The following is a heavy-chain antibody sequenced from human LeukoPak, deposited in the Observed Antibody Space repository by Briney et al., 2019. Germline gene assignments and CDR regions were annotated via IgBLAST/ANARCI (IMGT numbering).Heavy chain of an antibody. CDR1: GFSFSDYY. V-gene: IGHV3-11*01. D-gene: IGHD6-19*01. CDR3: ARAVAGIRVIGY. CDR2: IGTSSGTT. J-gene: IGHJ4*02. Sequence: GGSLRLSCGASGFSFSDYYMSWIRQAPGKGLEWVSCIGTSSGTTYYADSVKGRFTISRDDSKNSLYLEMHSLRAEDTAVYYCARAVAGIRVIGYWGQGTLVTVSS.